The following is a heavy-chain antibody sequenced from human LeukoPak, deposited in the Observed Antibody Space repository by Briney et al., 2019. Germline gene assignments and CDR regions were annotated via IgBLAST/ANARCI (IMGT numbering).Heavy chain of an antibody. CDR1: GFTFSSYA. J-gene: IGHJ4*02. Sequence: GGSLRLSCVASGFTFSSYAMSWVRQAPGKGLEWVTGISDSGSNTYYADSVKGRFTISRDNAKNTLYLQMNSLRAEDTAVYYCARIGYSYGPDYWGPGTLVSVSS. CDR3: ARIGYSYGPDY. CDR2: ISDSGSNT. D-gene: IGHD5-18*01. V-gene: IGHV3-23*01.